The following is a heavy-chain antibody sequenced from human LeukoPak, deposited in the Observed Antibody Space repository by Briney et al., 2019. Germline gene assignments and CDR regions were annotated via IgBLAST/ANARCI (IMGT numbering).Heavy chain of an antibody. CDR1: GFTFSSYG. CDR2: ISYDGSNT. J-gene: IGHJ4*02. V-gene: IGHV3-30*18. Sequence: PGGSLRLSCAASGFTFSSYGMHWVRQAPGKGLEWVALISYDGSNTYYTDSVKGRFTISRDNSKNTLYLQMNSLRAKDTAVYYCAKVPAARSSYFDYWGRRTLVTVSS. D-gene: IGHD2-2*01. CDR3: AKVPAARSSYFDY.